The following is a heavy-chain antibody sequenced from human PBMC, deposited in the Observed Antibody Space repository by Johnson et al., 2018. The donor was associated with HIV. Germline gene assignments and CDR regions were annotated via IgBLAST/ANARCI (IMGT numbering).Heavy chain of an antibody. CDR2: ISSSGSTI. D-gene: IGHD6-6*01. J-gene: IGHJ3*02. CDR3: AKVAYSSSYLDVFDI. V-gene: IGHV3-11*04. CDR1: GFTFADYY. Sequence: QVQLVESGGGLVKPGGSLRLSCAASGFTFADYYMNWMRQAPGKGLEWVSYISSSGSTIYYADSVKGRFTISRDNAKNSLYLQMNRLRAEDTAVYYCAKVAYSSSYLDVFDIWGQGTMVTVSS.